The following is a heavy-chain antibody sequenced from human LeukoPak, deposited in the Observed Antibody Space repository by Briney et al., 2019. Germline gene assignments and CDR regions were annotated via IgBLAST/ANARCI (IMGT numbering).Heavy chain of an antibody. CDR2: MNPNSGNT. Sequence: GASVKVSCKASGYTFTSYDINWVRQATGQGLEWMGWMNPNSGNTGYAQKFQGRVTMTRNTSISTAYMELSSLRSEDTAVYYRARGGAGYYDSSGYYFVYWGQGTLVTVSS. CDR3: ARGGAGYYDSSGYYFVY. J-gene: IGHJ4*02. D-gene: IGHD3-22*01. V-gene: IGHV1-8*01. CDR1: GYTFTSYD.